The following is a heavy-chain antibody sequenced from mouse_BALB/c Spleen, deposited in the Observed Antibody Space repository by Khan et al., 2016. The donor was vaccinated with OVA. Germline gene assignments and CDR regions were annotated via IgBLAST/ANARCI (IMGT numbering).Heavy chain of an antibody. Sequence: EVQLVESGPELEKPGASVKISCKASGYSFTGYNMNWVKQSNGKSLEWIGHIDPYYGGISYNQKFKGQATLTVDKSSRTAYMQLKSLTSEDSADYYCSRSTWYFDVWGAGTTVTVSS. CDR1: GYSFTGYN. V-gene: IGHV1-39*01. CDR2: IDPYYGGI. CDR3: SRSTWYFDV. J-gene: IGHJ1*01.